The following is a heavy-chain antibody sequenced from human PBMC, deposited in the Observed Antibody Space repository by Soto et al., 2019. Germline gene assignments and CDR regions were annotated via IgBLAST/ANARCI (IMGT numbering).Heavy chain of an antibody. D-gene: IGHD3-22*01. CDR1: GYSFTNYW. CDR3: AREPDSSGYYYPYFDY. CDR2: IYPGDSDI. Sequence: GESLKISCQGSGYSFTNYWIAWVRQMPGKGLEWMGIIYPGDSDIRYSPSFQGQVTISADKSISTAYLQWSSLKASDTAMYYCAREPDSSGYYYPYFDYWGQGTLVTVSS. V-gene: IGHV5-51*01. J-gene: IGHJ4*02.